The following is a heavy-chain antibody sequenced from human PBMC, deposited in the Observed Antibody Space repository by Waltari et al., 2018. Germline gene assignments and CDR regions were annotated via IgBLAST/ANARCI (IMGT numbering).Heavy chain of an antibody. CDR2: ISPVPGIA. Sequence: QVQLVQSGAEVRKPGSSVKVSCKTSGGTFGSDTITWVRQAPGHGLEWVGRISPVPGIATYAQQFQGRVTISADTSTGTAYMALNSLTADDTAVYYCAREYSHYYYMDVWGTGTTVTVSS. CDR3: AREYSHYYYMDV. D-gene: IGHD6-6*01. CDR1: GGTFGSDT. J-gene: IGHJ6*03. V-gene: IGHV1-69*02.